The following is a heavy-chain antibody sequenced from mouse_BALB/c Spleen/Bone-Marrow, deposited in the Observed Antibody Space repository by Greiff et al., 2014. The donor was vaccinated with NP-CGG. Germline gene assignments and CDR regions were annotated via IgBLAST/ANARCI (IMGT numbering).Heavy chain of an antibody. Sequence: EVQLQQSGGGLVKPGGSLKLSCAASGFTFSSYAMSWVRQTPEKRLEWVATISSGGSYTYCPDSVKGRSTISRDNAKNTLYLQMSSLRSEDTDMYYCARLRDGYSPFAYWGQGTLVTVSA. CDR1: GFTFSSYA. J-gene: IGHJ3*01. CDR3: ARLRDGYSPFAY. D-gene: IGHD2-3*01. CDR2: ISSGGSYT. V-gene: IGHV5-9-3*01.